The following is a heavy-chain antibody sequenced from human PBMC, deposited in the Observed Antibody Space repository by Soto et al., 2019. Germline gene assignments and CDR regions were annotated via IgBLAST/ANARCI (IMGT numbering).Heavy chain of an antibody. D-gene: IGHD3-16*01. CDR1: GYTFTSYG. V-gene: IGHV1-18*01. CDR2: INGYNGNT. CDR3: ARDPALGGPFDY. J-gene: IGHJ4*02. Sequence: QVQLVQSGAEVKKPGASVKVSCKASGYTFTSYGISWVRQAPGQGLEWMGWINGYNGNTKYAQKRQGRVTMTTDTSTSTAYMELRSRRSDDTAVYYCARDPALGGPFDYWGQGTLVTVSS.